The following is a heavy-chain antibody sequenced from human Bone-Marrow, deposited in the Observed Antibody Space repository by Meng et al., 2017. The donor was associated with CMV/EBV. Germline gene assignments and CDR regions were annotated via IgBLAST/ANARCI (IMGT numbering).Heavy chain of an antibody. Sequence: GGSLRLSCAASGFTFSSYAMHWVRQAPGKGLEWVAVISYDGSNKYYADSVKGRFTISRDNSKNTLYLQMNSLRIEDTAVYYCARAQGYYLALPPTYWGQGTLVTVSS. CDR3: ARAQGYYLALPPTY. CDR2: ISYDGSNK. V-gene: IGHV3-30*14. J-gene: IGHJ4*02. D-gene: IGHD3-22*01. CDR1: GFTFSSYA.